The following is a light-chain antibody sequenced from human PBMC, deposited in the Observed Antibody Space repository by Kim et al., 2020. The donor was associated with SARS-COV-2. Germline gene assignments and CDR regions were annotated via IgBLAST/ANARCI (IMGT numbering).Light chain of an antibody. CDR1: QSISSY. J-gene: IGKJ5*01. CDR2: AAS. CDR3: QQSYSNSHIT. Sequence: SVGDRVTITCRASQSISSYLNWFQKKPGKAPKLLIHAASSLQSGVPSRFSGSGSGTDFTLTISNLQPEDFASYFCQQSYSNSHITFGQGTRLEIK. V-gene: IGKV1-39*01.